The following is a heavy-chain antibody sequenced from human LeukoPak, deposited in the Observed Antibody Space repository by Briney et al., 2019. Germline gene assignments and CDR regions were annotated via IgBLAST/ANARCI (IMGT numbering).Heavy chain of an antibody. Sequence: ASETLSLTCTVSGGSISSSSYYWGWIRQPPGKGLEWIGSIYYSGSTYYNPSLKSRVTISVDTSKNQFSLKLSSVTAADTAVYYCARSYYYDSSGYSWGQGTLVTVSS. CDR3: ARSYYYDSSGYS. D-gene: IGHD3-22*01. J-gene: IGHJ5*02. CDR1: GGSISSSSYY. CDR2: IYYSGST. V-gene: IGHV4-39*07.